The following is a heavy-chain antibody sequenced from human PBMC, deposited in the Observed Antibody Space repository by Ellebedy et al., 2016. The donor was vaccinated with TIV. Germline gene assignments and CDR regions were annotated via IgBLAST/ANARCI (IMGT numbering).Heavy chain of an antibody. CDR2: IYRGGST. CDR1: GFTVSSNY. Sequence: GESLKISCAASGFTVSSNYMSWVRQAPGKGLEWVSVIYRGGSTYYADSVTGRLTISRDNSKNTLYLQMNSLRVEDTAVYYCAREKPTRFAFDIWGQGTMVTVSS. D-gene: IGHD3-10*01. J-gene: IGHJ3*02. V-gene: IGHV3-66*01. CDR3: AREKPTRFAFDI.